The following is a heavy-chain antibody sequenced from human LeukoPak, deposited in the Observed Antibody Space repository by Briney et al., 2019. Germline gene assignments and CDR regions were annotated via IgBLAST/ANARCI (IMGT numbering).Heavy chain of an antibody. CDR2: TYYRSKWYN. CDR3: AKALYGSGSYYYYYGMDV. CDR1: GDSVSSKSAA. J-gene: IGHJ6*02. V-gene: IGHV6-1*01. Sequence: SQTLSLTCAISGDSVSSKSAAWNWIRQSPSRGLEWLGRTYYRSKWYNDYAVSVKSRITVNPDTSKNQFSLHLTSVTPEDTAVYYCAKALYGSGSYYYYYGMDVWGQGTTVTVSS. D-gene: IGHD3-10*01.